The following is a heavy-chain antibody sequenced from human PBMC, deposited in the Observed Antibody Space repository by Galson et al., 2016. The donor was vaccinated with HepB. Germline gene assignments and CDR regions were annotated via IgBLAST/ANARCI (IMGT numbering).Heavy chain of an antibody. Sequence: SLRLSCAASGFTFTQHHMHWVRHAPGKGLEWVALISSAGSNQLYPDSVKGRFTIPRDNSTDTLNLQLNSLGTEDTAMYYCARSVIELVPTASQNFDLWGHGTLVTVSS. V-gene: IGHV3-30-3*01. CDR1: GFTFTQHH. CDR3: ARSVIELVPTASQNFDL. J-gene: IGHJ4*01. D-gene: IGHD2-2*01. CDR2: ISSAGSNQ.